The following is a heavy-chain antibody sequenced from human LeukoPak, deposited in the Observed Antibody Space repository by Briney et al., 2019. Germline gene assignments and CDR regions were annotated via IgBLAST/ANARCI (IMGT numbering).Heavy chain of an antibody. V-gene: IGHV4-39*01. CDR2: IYYSGST. CDR1: GGSISTNNYY. D-gene: IGHD3-22*01. J-gene: IGHJ4*02. Sequence: KPSEILSLTCTVSGGSISTNNYYWGWIRQPPGKGLEWIGSIYYSGSTYCNPSLKSRVTIFVDTSKNHFSLKLSSVTAADTAVYYCARHGSYYDSSGYYPFEDWGQGTLITVSS. CDR3: ARHGSYYDSSGYYPFED.